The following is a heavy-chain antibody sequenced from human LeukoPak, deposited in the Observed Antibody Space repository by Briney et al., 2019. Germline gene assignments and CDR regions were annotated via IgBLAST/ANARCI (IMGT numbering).Heavy chain of an antibody. Sequence: SETLSLTCAVYGGSFSGYYWSWIRQPPWKGLEWIGEINHSGSTNYNPSLKSRVTISVDTSKNQFSLKLSSVTAADTAVYYCARTSYCSGGSCYLSPGDYWGQGTLVTVSS. CDR2: INHSGST. J-gene: IGHJ4*02. V-gene: IGHV4-34*01. CDR1: GGSFSGYY. CDR3: ARTSYCSGGSCYLSPGDY. D-gene: IGHD2-15*01.